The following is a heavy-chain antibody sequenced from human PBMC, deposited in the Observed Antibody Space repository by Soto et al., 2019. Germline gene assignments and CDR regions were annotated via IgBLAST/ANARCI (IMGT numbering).Heavy chain of an antibody. V-gene: IGHV1-18*04. D-gene: IGHD2-15*01. CDR3: ARKTATPGYYYCGMDV. CDR1: GYTFTSYG. CDR2: ISAYNGNT. J-gene: IGHJ6*02. Sequence: SVKVSFEASGYTFTSYGISWVRQSRGQGLEWMGWISAYNGNTNYAQKLQGRVTMTTDTSTSTAYMELRSLRSDDTAVYYCARKTATPGYYYCGMDVWGQGTTVTVSS.